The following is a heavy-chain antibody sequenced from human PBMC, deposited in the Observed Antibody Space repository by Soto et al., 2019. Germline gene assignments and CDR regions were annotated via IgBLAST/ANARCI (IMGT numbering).Heavy chain of an antibody. D-gene: IGHD3-3*01. V-gene: IGHV4-34*01. Sequence: TSETLSLTCAVYGGSFSGYYWSWIRQPPGKGLEWIGEINHSGSTNYNPSLKSRVTISVDTSKNQFSLKLSSVTTADTAVYYCASSGPRTYYYFWSVLTSHDYYHDYMDFWGQGTTVTVSS. J-gene: IGHJ6*03. CDR1: GGSFSGYY. CDR2: INHSGST. CDR3: ASSGPRTYYYFWSVLTSHDYYHDYMDF.